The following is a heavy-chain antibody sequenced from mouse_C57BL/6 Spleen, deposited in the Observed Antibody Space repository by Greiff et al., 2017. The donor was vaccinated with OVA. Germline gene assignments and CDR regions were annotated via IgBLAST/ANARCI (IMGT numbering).Heavy chain of an antibody. CDR3: ASNYGGPGFAY. V-gene: IGHV2-2*01. J-gene: IGHJ3*01. D-gene: IGHD1-2*01. Sequence: VQLQQSGPGLVQPSQSLSITCTVSGFSLTSYGVHWVRQSPGQGLEWLGVIWSGGSTDYNAAFISRLSISKDNSKSQVFFKMNSLQADDTAIYYCASNYGGPGFAYWGQGTLVTVSA. CDR2: IWSGGST. CDR1: GFSLTSYG.